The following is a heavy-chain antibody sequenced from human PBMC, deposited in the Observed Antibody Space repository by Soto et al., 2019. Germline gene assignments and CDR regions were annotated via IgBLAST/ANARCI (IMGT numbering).Heavy chain of an antibody. CDR1: GGSFSGYY. J-gene: IGHJ4*02. CDR3: AGGGNSGYVW. Sequence: QVQLQQWGAGLLKPSETLSLTCAVYGGSFSGYYWSWIRQPPGKGLEWIGEINHSGSTNDNPSLKSRVTISADPSKNQFSLKLSSVTAADTAVYYCAGGGNSGYVWWGQGTLVTVSS. CDR2: INHSGST. V-gene: IGHV4-34*01. D-gene: IGHD5-12*01.